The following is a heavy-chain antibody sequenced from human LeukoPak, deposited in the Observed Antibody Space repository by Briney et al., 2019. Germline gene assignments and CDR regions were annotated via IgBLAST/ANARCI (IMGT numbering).Heavy chain of an antibody. CDR1: GFTFGSYA. V-gene: IGHV3-23*01. Sequence: PGGSLRLSCSASGFTFGSYAISWVRQAPGKGLEWVSAISNRGRTYYRDSVKGRFTISREDSKNTVHLQMNSLRADDTALYYCAKESPYAVGGTSRVYYFDYWGQGALVTVSS. CDR3: AKESPYAVGGTSRVYYFDY. CDR2: ISNRGRT. D-gene: IGHD1-26*01. J-gene: IGHJ4*02.